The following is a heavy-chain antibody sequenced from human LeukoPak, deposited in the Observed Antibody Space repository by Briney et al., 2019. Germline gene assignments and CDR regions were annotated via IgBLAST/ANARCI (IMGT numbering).Heavy chain of an antibody. D-gene: IGHD2-2*01. CDR3: ARVNYCSSTSCSSGAWYYYYGMDV. Sequence: GGSLRLSCAASGFTFSSYSMNWVRQAPGKGLEWVSSIGSSSSYIYYADSVKGRFTISRDNAKNSLYLQMNSLRAEDTAVYYCARVNYCSSTSCSSGAWYYYYGMDVWGQGTTVTVSS. CDR2: IGSSSSYI. J-gene: IGHJ6*02. CDR1: GFTFSSYS. V-gene: IGHV3-21*01.